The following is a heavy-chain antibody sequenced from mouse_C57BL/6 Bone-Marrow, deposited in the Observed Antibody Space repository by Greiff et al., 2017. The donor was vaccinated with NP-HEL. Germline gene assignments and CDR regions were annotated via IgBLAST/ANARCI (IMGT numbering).Heavy chain of an antibody. D-gene: IGHD2-5*01. CDR1: GYTFTSYG. Sequence: VKLVESGAELARPGASVKLSCKASGYTFTSYGISWVKQRTGQGLEWIGEIYPRSGNTYYNEKFKGKATLTADKSSSTAYMELRSLTSEDSAVYFCASKFYSNPDYWGQGTTLTVSS. J-gene: IGHJ2*01. V-gene: IGHV1-81*01. CDR3: ASKFYSNPDY. CDR2: IYPRSGNT.